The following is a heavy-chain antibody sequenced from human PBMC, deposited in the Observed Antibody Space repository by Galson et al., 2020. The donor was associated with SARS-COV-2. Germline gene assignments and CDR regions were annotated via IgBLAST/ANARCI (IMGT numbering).Heavy chain of an antibody. CDR1: GDSISSTNW. V-gene: IGHV4-4*02. J-gene: IGHJ4*02. D-gene: IGHD6-13*01. CDR3: AREISRGSGGWYGAIDY. Sequence: SQTLSLTCAVSGDSISSTNWWSWVRQPPGKGLEWIGEIYQSGNTIYNPSLESRVSISLDKSKNHFYLKLSSVTAADTGVYYCAREISRGSGGWYGAIDYWGQGTLFTVSS. CDR2: IYQSGNT.